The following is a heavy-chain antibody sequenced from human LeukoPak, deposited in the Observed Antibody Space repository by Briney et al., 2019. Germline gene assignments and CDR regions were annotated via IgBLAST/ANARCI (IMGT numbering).Heavy chain of an antibody. CDR3: ARARGYGIAAAGPFDY. CDR2: INPNSGGT. J-gene: IGHJ4*02. D-gene: IGHD6-13*01. V-gene: IGHV1-2*02. CDR1: GYTFTGYY. Sequence: GVSVKVSCKASGYTFTGYYMHWVRQAPGQGLEWMGWINPNSGGTNYAQKFQGRVTMTRDTSISTDYMELSRLRSDATAVYYCARARGYGIAAAGPFDYWGQGTLVTVSS.